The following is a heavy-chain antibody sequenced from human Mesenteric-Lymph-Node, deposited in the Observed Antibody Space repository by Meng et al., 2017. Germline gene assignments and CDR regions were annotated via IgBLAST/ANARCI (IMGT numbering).Heavy chain of an antibody. Sequence: GESLKISCAASGFTFSNFAMSWVRQAPGKGLEWVSIISDSGSDTYYADPAKGRFTVSRDNPKNTLYLQMSTLNAEDLAVYYCAKHMGSTHGAIAVWGQGMLVTVSS. J-gene: IGHJ4*02. CDR3: AKHMGSTHGAIAV. V-gene: IGHV3-23*01. CDR2: ISDSGSDT. D-gene: IGHD2-15*01. CDR1: GFTFSNFA.